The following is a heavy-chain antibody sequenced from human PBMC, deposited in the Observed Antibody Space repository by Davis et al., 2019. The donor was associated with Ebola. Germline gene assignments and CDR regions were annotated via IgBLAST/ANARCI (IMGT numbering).Heavy chain of an antibody. J-gene: IGHJ5*02. CDR3: AKGTYGRGWGP. CDR1: GFTLGTSD. D-gene: IGHD6-19*01. CDR2: INSGGRT. V-gene: IGHV3-23*01. Sequence: GESLKISCAASGFTLGTSDMNWVRQAPRKGLEWVSGINSGGRTGYGHSVKGRFIISRDNSKNTLYLQMNSLTAEDTAFYYCAKGTYGRGWGPWGRGTLVTVSS.